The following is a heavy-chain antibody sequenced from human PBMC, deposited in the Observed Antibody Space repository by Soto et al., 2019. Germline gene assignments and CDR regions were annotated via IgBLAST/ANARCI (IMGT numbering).Heavy chain of an antibody. CDR3: ARPSLPAGRPEPKYYYYYGLDV. CDR2: ISYDGTNK. Sequence: SLRLSCAASGFTFSSYAMHWVRQPPGKGLEWVAVISYDGTNKFYTDSVKGRFTISRDNTKNTMTLQMNSLRGEDTGVYFCARPSLPAGRPEPKYYYYYGLDVWGQGSTVTVSS. J-gene: IGHJ6*02. D-gene: IGHD1-26*01. V-gene: IGHV3-30-3*01. CDR1: GFTFSSYA.